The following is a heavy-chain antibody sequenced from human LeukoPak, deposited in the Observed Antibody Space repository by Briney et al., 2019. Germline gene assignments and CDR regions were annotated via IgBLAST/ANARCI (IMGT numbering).Heavy chain of an antibody. CDR3: AKVSVAAAGSRRNYYFDY. D-gene: IGHD6-13*01. Sequence: GGSLRLSCAASGFTFSSYGMHWVRQAPGKGLEWVAVISYDGSKKYYADSVKGRFTISRDNSKNTLYLQMNSLRAEDTAVYYCAKVSVAAAGSRRNYYFDYWGQGTLVTVSS. CDR2: ISYDGSKK. CDR1: GFTFSSYG. J-gene: IGHJ4*02. V-gene: IGHV3-33*05.